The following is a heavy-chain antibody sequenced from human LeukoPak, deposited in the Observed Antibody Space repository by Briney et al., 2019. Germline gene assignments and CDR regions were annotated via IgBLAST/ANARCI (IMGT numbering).Heavy chain of an antibody. V-gene: IGHV3-73*01. Sequence: PGGSLRLSCAASGFTFSGPAMHWVRQASGKGLEWVGRIRSKANSYATAYAASVKGRFTISRDDSKNTAYLQMNSLKTEDTAVYYCTRESRRAVPAATYYYYYGMDVWGQGTTVTVSS. CDR2: IRSKANSYAT. D-gene: IGHD2-2*01. CDR1: GFTFSGPA. J-gene: IGHJ6*02. CDR3: TRESRRAVPAATYYYYYGMDV.